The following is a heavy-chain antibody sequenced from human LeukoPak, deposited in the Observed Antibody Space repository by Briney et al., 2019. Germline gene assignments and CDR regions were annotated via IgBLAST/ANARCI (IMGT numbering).Heavy chain of an antibody. J-gene: IGHJ6*02. CDR3: ARELGSSSWYVLENYYYYGMDV. CDR1: GGSISSYY. V-gene: IGHV4-39*02. CDR2: IYYSGST. D-gene: IGHD6-13*01. Sequence: SETLSLTCTVSGGSISSYYWGWIRQPPGKGLEWIGSIYYSGSTYYNPSLKSRVTISVDTSKNQFSLKLSSVTAADTAVYYCARELGSSSWYVLENYYYYGMDVWGQGTTVTVSS.